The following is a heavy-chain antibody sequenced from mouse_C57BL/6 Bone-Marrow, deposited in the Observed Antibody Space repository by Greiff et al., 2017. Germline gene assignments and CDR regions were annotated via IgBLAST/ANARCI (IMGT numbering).Heavy chain of an antibody. CDR3: ARSGWSWFAY. Sequence: VKLVESGPGLVQPSQSLSITCTVSGFSLTSYGVHWVRQSPGKGLEWLGVIWSGGSTDYNAAFISRLSISKDNSKSKVFFKMNSLQADDTAIYYCARSGWSWFAYGGQGTLVTVSA. CDR1: GFSLTSYG. V-gene: IGHV2-2*01. CDR2: IWSGGST. D-gene: IGHD2-3*01. J-gene: IGHJ3*01.